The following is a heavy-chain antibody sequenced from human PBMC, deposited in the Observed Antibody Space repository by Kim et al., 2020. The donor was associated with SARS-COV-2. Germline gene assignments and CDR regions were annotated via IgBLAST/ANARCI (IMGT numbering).Heavy chain of an antibody. V-gene: IGHV4-61*01. CDR2: MYYSGST. CDR1: SDSVSSGSYH. D-gene: IGHD3-10*01. Sequence: SETLSLTCIVSSDSVSSGSYHWSWIRQPPGKGLEWIGYMYYSGSTNYNPSLKSRVTISVDTSKNQFSLKLSSVTAADTAVYYCASVGGGYYYFDYWGQGTLVTVSS. CDR3: ASVGGGYYYFDY. J-gene: IGHJ4*02.